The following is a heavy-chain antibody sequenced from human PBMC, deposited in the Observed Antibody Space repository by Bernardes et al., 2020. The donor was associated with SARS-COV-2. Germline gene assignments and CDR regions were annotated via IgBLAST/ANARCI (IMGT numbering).Heavy chain of an antibody. CDR1: GFTFDDYA. V-gene: IGHV3-9*01. CDR2: ISWNSGSI. CDR3: AKVSGELEPGDY. D-gene: IGHD1-1*01. Sequence: SLRLSCAASGFTFDDYAMHWVRQAPGKGLEWVSGISWNSGSIGYADSVKGRFTISRDNAKNSLYLQMNSLRAEDTALYYCAKVSGELEPGDYWGQGTLVTVSS. J-gene: IGHJ4*02.